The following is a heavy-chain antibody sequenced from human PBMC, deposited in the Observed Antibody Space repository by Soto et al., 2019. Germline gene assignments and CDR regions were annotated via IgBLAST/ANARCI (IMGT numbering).Heavy chain of an antibody. D-gene: IGHD6-19*01. V-gene: IGHV3-48*02. Sequence: GGSLILSCATSGFTFGDYTMHWVRQAPGKGLEWVSYISSTSSTMYYADSVKGRFTISRDNAKNSLFLQMNSLRDEDTAMYYCARDTDDSSGWLNWFDPWGQGTLV. CDR2: ISSTSSTM. J-gene: IGHJ5*02. CDR1: GFTFGDYT. CDR3: ARDTDDSSGWLNWFDP.